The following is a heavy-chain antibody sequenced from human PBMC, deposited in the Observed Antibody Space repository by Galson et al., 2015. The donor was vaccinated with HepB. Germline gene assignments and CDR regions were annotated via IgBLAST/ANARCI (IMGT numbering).Heavy chain of an antibody. J-gene: IGHJ4*02. CDR1: GYTFTSYA. CDR3: ASCSSSWYAVCPFDY. CDR2: INAGNGNT. Sequence: SVKVSCKASGYTFTSYAMHWVRQAPGQRLEWMGWINAGNGNTKYSQKFQGRVTITRDTSASTAYMELSSLRSEDTAVYYCASCSSSWYAVCPFDYWGQGTLVTVSS. V-gene: IGHV1-3*01. D-gene: IGHD6-13*01.